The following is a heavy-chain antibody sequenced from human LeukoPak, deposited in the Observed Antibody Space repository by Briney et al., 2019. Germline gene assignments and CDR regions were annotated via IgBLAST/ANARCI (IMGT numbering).Heavy chain of an antibody. V-gene: IGHV3-23*01. D-gene: IGHD3-22*01. CDR3: AKAVDGRGYYFERGADF. J-gene: IGHJ4*02. CDR2: ISGNGAHP. CDR1: DFILSTYA. Sequence: GGSLRLSCTASDFILSTYAMSWVRQAPGKGLEWVSSISGNGAHPYYADSVRGWFSISRDFSRNAVFLQMSSLRVEDTATYYCAKAVDGRGYYFERGADFWGQGTMVTVSS.